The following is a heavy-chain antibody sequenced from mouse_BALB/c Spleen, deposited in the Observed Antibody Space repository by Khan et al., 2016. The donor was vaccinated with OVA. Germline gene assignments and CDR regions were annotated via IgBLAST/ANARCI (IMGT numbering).Heavy chain of an antibody. CDR3: ARETAYYGNYEAMDY. Sequence: QVQLKESGPGLVAPSQSLSITCTVSGFSLSNYGVNWVRQPPGKGLEWLGIIWAGGSTNYNSALMSKLSIRKDNAKSQVFLKINSLQTDATAMYYCARETAYYGNYEAMDYWGQGTSVTVSS. D-gene: IGHD2-10*01. CDR2: IWAGGST. CDR1: GFSLSNYG. J-gene: IGHJ4*01. V-gene: IGHV2-9*02.